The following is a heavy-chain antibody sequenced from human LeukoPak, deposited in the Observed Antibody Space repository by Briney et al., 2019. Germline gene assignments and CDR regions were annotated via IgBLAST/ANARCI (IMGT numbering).Heavy chain of an antibody. CDR2: ISYDGSSQ. D-gene: IGHD3-3*02. CDR3: AREQFWSGYYPLDY. Sequence: GGSLRLSSAASGFTSSSYAMHWVPQAPGKGLEWVALISYDGSSQSYADSVKGRFTISRDNSKNTLYLQMNSLRPEDTAVYYCAREQFWSGYYPLDYWGQGTLVTVSS. CDR1: GFTSSSYA. V-gene: IGHV3-30-3*01. J-gene: IGHJ4*02.